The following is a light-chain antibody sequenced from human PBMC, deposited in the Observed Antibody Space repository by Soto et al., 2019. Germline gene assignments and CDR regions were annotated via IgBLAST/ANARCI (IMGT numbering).Light chain of an antibody. CDR3: QQYGSSPEIS. V-gene: IGKV3-20*01. Sequence: DIVLTQSPGTLSLSPGERATLSCRASQTISDNYLAWYQQKPGQSPRLLISGASIRAPGIPDRFSGSGSETDFTLTISRLETEDFAFYYCQQYGSSPEISFGPGTKVDI. J-gene: IGKJ3*01. CDR1: QTISDNY. CDR2: GAS.